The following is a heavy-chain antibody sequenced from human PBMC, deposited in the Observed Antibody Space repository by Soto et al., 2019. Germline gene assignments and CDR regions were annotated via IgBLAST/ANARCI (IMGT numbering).Heavy chain of an antibody. Sequence: ASVKVSCKASGYTFTSYDTNWVRQATGQGLEWMGWMNPNSGNTGYAQKFQGRVTMTRNTSISTAYMELSSLRSEDTAVYYCARGRLTRRLPDYYYYMDVWGKGTTVTVSS. V-gene: IGHV1-8*01. CDR2: MNPNSGNT. CDR1: GYTFTSYD. J-gene: IGHJ6*03. CDR3: ARGRLTRRLPDYYYYMDV. D-gene: IGHD3-3*01.